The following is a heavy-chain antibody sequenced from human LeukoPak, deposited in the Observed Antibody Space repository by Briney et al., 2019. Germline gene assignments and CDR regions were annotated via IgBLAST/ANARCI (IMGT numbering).Heavy chain of an antibody. V-gene: IGHV3-30*03. D-gene: IGHD2-2*01. J-gene: IGHJ6*02. Sequence: GGSLRLSCVASGFTLSMYGMHWVRQAPGKGLEWVAVMSHDGGIEKYAGSVKGRFTISRDNSRETLFLQMNSLRSDDTAVYYCARAKIIYSTTHMDVWGQGTTVTVSS. CDR2: MSHDGGIE. CDR3: ARAKIIYSTTHMDV. CDR1: GFTLSMYG.